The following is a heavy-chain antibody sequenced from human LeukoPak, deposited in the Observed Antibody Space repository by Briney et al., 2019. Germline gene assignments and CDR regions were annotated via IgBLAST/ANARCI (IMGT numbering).Heavy chain of an antibody. J-gene: IGHJ4*02. Sequence: PSETLSLTCAVYGGSFSGYYWSWIRQPPGKGLEWIGEINHSGSTNYNPPLKSRVTISVDTSKNQFSLKLSSVTAADTAVYYCARGAPMVRGVIIIDYWGQGTLVTVSS. D-gene: IGHD3-10*01. CDR3: ARGAPMVRGVIIIDY. CDR1: GGSFSGYY. V-gene: IGHV4-34*01. CDR2: INHSGST.